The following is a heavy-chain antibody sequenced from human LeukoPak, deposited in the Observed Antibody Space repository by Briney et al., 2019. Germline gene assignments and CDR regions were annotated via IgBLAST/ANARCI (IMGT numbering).Heavy chain of an antibody. CDR2: ISKDGSNK. D-gene: IGHD4-17*01. J-gene: IGHJ4*02. V-gene: IGHV3-30*18. CDR1: GFTVSTYN. Sequence: GGSLRLSCAVSGFTVSTYNMHWVRQAPGKGLEWVALISKDGSNKYYADSAKGRFTISRDNSQNTLYLQMNSLRAEDTALYYCAKPIYGDYSFDYWGQGTLVTVSS. CDR3: AKPIYGDYSFDY.